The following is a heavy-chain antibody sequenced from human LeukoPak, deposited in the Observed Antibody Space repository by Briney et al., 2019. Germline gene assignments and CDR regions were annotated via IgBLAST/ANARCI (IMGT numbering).Heavy chain of an antibody. V-gene: IGHV1-2*04. J-gene: IGHJ4*02. CDR2: INPNSGGT. Sequence: ASVKVSCKASGYTFTGYYMHWVRQAPGQGLEWMGWINPNSGGTNYAQKFQGWVTMTRDTSTSTAYMELRSLRSDDTAVFYCARFPYYGGTLDYWGQGTLVTVSS. CDR1: GYTFTGYY. D-gene: IGHD4-23*01. CDR3: ARFPYYGGTLDY.